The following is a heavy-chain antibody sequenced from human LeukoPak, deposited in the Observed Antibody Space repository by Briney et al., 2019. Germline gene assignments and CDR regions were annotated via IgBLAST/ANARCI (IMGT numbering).Heavy chain of an antibody. V-gene: IGHV3-23*01. D-gene: IGHD2/OR15-2a*01. CDR1: GFTFSSYA. CDR2: FTDSDGNT. Sequence: GGSLRLSCAASGFTFSSYAMSWVRQAPGRGLEWVSGFTDSDGNTWYAGSVKGRFTISRDNSKNTLYLQMNSLRVEDTAVYYCAKVKIVGYSTFDYWGQGTLVTVSS. CDR3: AKVKIVGYSTFDY. J-gene: IGHJ4*02.